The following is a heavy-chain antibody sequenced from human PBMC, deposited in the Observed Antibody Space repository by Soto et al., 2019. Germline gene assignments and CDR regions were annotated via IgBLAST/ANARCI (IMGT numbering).Heavy chain of an antibody. V-gene: IGHV4-31*03. CDR2: ISYGGST. D-gene: IGHD5-18*01. CDR3: SRGILV. J-gene: IGHJ4*02. Sequence: QVQLQESGPGLLKPSQTLSLTCTVSGGSINSGGSCWGWIRQHPGKGLDWIGCISYGGSTAYTPSLKSRVNTTVDTSKKQFSLKLTSVTAADTAVYYCSRGILVWGQGALITVSS. CDR1: GGSINSGGSC.